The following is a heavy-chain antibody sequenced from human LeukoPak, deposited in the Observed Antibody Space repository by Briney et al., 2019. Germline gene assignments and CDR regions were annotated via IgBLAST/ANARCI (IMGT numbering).Heavy chain of an antibody. V-gene: IGHV3-21*01. CDR2: ISSSSRYI. Sequence: GRSLRLSCAASGFTFSSYSMNCVRQAPGERLEWVSSISSSSRYIYYADSVKGRFTIARDNAKESLYVQMNSLRAEDTAVYYCASSLPYDFWSGYTNWGQGTLVTVSS. CDR1: GFTFSSYS. J-gene: IGHJ4*02. D-gene: IGHD3-3*01. CDR3: ASSLPYDFWSGYTN.